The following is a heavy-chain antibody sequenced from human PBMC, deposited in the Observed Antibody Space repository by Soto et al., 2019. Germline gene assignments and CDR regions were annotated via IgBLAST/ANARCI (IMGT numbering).Heavy chain of an antibody. CDR3: ATDGYKSGWSGDHYDYDLDV. D-gene: IGHD6-19*01. Sequence: ASVKVSCKASGYTVTGFYFHWVRQAPGQGLEWMGWINPNSGATNYAQIFQGWVKMTWDTSINTAYMELTRLRSDDTAVYYCATDGYKSGWSGDHYDYDLDVWGQGTTVTVSS. V-gene: IGHV1-2*04. CDR1: GYTVTGFY. J-gene: IGHJ6*02. CDR2: INPNSGAT.